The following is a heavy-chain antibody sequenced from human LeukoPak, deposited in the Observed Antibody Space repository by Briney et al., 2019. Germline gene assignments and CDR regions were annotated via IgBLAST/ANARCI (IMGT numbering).Heavy chain of an antibody. Sequence: GGSLRLSCAASGFTFSSYAMSWVRQAPGKGLEWVSGISGSDDNTYYAGSVKGRFTISRDNSKNTLYVQVNSLGTEDTAAYYCAKGSYYDSSGSFYFDYWGQGTLVTVSS. D-gene: IGHD3-22*01. CDR3: AKGSYYDSSGSFYFDY. CDR2: ISGSDDNT. J-gene: IGHJ4*02. CDR1: GFTFSSYA. V-gene: IGHV3-23*01.